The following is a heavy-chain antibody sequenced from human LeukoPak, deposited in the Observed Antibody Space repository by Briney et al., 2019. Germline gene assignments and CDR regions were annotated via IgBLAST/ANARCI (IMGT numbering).Heavy chain of an antibody. D-gene: IGHD3-10*01. Sequence: GGSLRLSCAASGFTFSSYAMSWVRQAPGKGLEWVSAISGSGGSTYYADSVKGRFTISRDNSKNTLYLQMNSLRAEDTAVCYCAKGGTMVRGGHDYWGQGTLVTVSS. CDR3: AKGGTMVRGGHDY. J-gene: IGHJ4*02. CDR1: GFTFSSYA. CDR2: ISGSGGST. V-gene: IGHV3-23*01.